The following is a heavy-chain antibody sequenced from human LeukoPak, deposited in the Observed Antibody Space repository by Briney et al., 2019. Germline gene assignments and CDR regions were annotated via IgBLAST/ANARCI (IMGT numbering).Heavy chain of an antibody. CDR2: IYHSGST. D-gene: IGHD4-11*01. CDR1: GYSISSGYY. J-gene: IGHJ4*02. CDR3: ARPYGNKPEQHFDY. Sequence: SETLSLTCAVSGYSISSGYYWGWIRQPPGKGLEWIGSIYHSGSTYYNPSLKSRVTISVDTSKNQFSLKLSSVTAADTAVYFCARPYGNKPEQHFDYWGQGTLVTVSS. V-gene: IGHV4-38-2*01.